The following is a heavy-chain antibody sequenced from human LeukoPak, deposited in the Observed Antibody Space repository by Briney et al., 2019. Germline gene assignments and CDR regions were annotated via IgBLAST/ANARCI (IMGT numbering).Heavy chain of an antibody. CDR1: DGSITNYY. Sequence: SETLSLTCTVSDGSITNYYWSWIRQPPGKGLEWIGYIYYSGSTNYNPSLKSRVTISVDTSKNQFSLKLSSVTAADTAVYYCAGRYCTNGVCYPPGAFDIWGQGTMVTVSS. D-gene: IGHD2-8*01. J-gene: IGHJ3*02. V-gene: IGHV4-59*01. CDR3: AGRYCTNGVCYPPGAFDI. CDR2: IYYSGST.